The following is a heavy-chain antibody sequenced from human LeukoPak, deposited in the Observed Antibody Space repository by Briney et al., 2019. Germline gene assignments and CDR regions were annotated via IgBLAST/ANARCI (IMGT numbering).Heavy chain of an antibody. D-gene: IGHD3-10*01. J-gene: IGHJ4*02. CDR2: INPNSGGT. Sequence: ASVKVSCKASGYTFTGYYMHWVRQAPGQGLEWMGWINPNSGGTNYAQKFQGRVTMTRDTSISTAYMELSRLRSDDTAVYYCARENYGPGSYYNVHWGQGTLVTVSS. CDR3: ARENYGPGSYYNVH. CDR1: GYTFTGYY. V-gene: IGHV1-2*02.